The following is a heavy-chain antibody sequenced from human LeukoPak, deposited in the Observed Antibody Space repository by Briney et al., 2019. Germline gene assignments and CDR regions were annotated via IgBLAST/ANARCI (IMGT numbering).Heavy chain of an antibody. CDR1: GGSISSSSYY. J-gene: IGHJ5*02. V-gene: IGHV4-39*07. CDR3: ARRAEARRIWFGELLGEAFDP. D-gene: IGHD3-10*01. Sequence: SSETLSLTCTVSGGSISSSSYYWGWIRQPPGKGLEWIGSIYYSGSTYYNPSLKSRVTISVDTSKNQFSLKLSSVTAADTAVYYCARRAEARRIWFGELLGEAFDPWGQGTLVTVSS. CDR2: IYYSGST.